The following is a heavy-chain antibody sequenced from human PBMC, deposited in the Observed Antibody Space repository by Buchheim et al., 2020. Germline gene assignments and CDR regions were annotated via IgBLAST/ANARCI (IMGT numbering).Heavy chain of an antibody. CDR1: GGSFSGYY. CDR3: ARSVYDFWSGYLPFDP. J-gene: IGHJ5*02. D-gene: IGHD3-3*01. CDR2: INHSGST. V-gene: IGHV4-34*01. Sequence: QVQLQQWGAGLLKPSETLSLTCAVYGGSFSGYYWSWIRQPPGKGLEWIGEINHSGSTNYNPSLKSRVTISVDTSKNPFSLKLSSVTAADTAVYYCARSVYDFWSGYLPFDPWGQGTL.